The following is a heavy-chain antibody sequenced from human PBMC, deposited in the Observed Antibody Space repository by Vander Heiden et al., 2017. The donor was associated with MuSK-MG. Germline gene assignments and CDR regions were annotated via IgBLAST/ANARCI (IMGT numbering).Heavy chain of an antibody. CDR1: GYTFTSSY. V-gene: IGHV1-46*01. D-gene: IGHD3-22*01. CDR3: ARVRDDSSGYLPFDY. Sequence: QVKLVQSGAEVKKPGASVKVSCKASGYTFTSSYMHWVRQAPGQGLEWMGIINPSGGSTTSAQKFQGRVTMTRDTSTSTVYMELSSLRSEDTAVYYCARVRDDSSGYLPFDYWGQGTLVTVSS. CDR2: INPSGGST. J-gene: IGHJ4*02.